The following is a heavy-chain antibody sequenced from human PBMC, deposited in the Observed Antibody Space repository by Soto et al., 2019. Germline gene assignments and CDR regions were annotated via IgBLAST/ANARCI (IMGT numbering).Heavy chain of an antibody. Sequence: GGSLRLSCAASGFTVSSNYMSWVRQAPGKGLEWVSGIYSGGSTYYPDSVKGRFTITRDNSKNTLYLHMNSPRAEDTAVYYCARVPLDGSSSWYFDYWGQGTLVTVSS. V-gene: IGHV3-53*01. CDR3: ARVPLDGSSSWYFDY. CDR2: IYSGGST. J-gene: IGHJ4*02. CDR1: GFTVSSNY. D-gene: IGHD6-6*01.